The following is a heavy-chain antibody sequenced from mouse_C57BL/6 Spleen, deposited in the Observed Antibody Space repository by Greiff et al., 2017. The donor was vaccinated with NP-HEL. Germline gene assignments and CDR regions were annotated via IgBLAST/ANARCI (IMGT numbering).Heavy chain of an antibody. CDR1: GFTFSSYG. V-gene: IGHV5-6*01. CDR2: ISSGGSYT. Sequence: EVQLQQSGGDLVKPGGSLKLSCAASGFTFSSYGMSWVRQTPDKRLEWVATISSGGSYTYYPDSVKGRFTISRDNAKNTLYLQMSSLKSEDTAMYYCARRSGSSYYFDYWGQGTTLTVSS. CDR3: ARRSGSSYYFDY. D-gene: IGHD1-1*01. J-gene: IGHJ2*01.